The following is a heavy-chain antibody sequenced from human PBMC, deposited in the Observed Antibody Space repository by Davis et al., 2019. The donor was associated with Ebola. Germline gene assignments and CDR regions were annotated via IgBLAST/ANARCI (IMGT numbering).Heavy chain of an antibody. V-gene: IGHV1-3*01. CDR3: ARERGYYDFWSGYYGGPDAFDI. D-gene: IGHD3-3*01. CDR1: GYTFTSYA. CDR2: INAGNGNT. Sequence: AASVKVSCKASGYTFTSYAMHWVRQAPGQRLEWMGWINAGNGNTKYAQKLQGRVTMTTDTSTSTAYMELRSLRSDDTAVYYCARERGYYDFWSGYYGGPDAFDIWGQGTMVTVSS. J-gene: IGHJ3*02.